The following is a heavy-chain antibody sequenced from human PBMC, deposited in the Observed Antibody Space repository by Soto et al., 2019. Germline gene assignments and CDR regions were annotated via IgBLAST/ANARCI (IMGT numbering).Heavy chain of an antibody. V-gene: IGHV1-8*01. D-gene: IGHD5-12*01. CDR2: MNPSTGNT. CDR1: GYTFTSYD. J-gene: IGHJ5*01. CDR3: ARGRVIVAGGFDP. Sequence: QVQLVQSGAEVKKPGASVKVSCKASGYTFTSYDIIWVRQATGQGLEWMGWMNPSTGNTDSAEKFQGRLTMTRNTAIITDYMEVGSLASVDTAVYYCARGRVIVAGGFDPWRQGSLVTVS.